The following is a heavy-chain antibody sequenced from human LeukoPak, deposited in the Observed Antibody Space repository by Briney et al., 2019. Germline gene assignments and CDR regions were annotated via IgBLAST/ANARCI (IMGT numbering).Heavy chain of an antibody. D-gene: IGHD3-10*01. V-gene: IGHV3-11*05. CDR3: ARDLGGYYFDY. J-gene: IGHJ4*02. CDR2: ISSSSSYT. Sequence: GGSLRLSCAASGFTFSDYYMSWIRQAPGKGLEWVSYISSSSSYTNYADSVRGRFTISRDNAKNSLYLQMNSLRAEDTAVYYCARDLGGYYFDYWGQGTLVTVSS. CDR1: GFTFSDYY.